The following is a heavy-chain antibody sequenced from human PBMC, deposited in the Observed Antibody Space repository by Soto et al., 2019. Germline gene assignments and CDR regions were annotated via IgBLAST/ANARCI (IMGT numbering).Heavy chain of an antibody. Sequence: QVQLVQSGAEVKKPGSSVKVSCKASGGTFSSYAISWVRQAPGQGLEWMGGIIPIFGTADYAERFQGRVTIGADESTSTAYMELTSLRSDDTAGYYWAPPRSSSAYYCGMDGWGQGTTVTVSS. J-gene: IGHJ6*02. V-gene: IGHV1-69*12. CDR3: APPRSSSAYYCGMDG. D-gene: IGHD6-6*01. CDR1: GGTFSSYA. CDR2: IIPIFGTA.